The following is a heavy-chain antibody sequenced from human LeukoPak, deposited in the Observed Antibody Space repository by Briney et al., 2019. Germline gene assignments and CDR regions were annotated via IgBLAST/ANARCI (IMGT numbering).Heavy chain of an antibody. V-gene: IGHV3-33*01. Sequence: GRSLRLSCAASGFTFSSYGMHWVRQAPGKGLEWVAVIWYDGSNKYYADSVKGRFTISRDNSKNTLYLQMNSLRAGDTAVYYCGRDYDSSGYLDYWGQGTLSPSPQ. J-gene: IGHJ4*02. D-gene: IGHD3-22*01. CDR2: IWYDGSNK. CDR3: GRDYDSSGYLDY. CDR1: GFTFSSYG.